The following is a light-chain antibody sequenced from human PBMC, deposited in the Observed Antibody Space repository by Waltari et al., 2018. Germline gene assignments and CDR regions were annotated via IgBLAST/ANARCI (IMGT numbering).Light chain of an antibody. CDR1: ELPRKY. V-gene: IGLV3-10*01. J-gene: IGLJ1*01. CDR3: YSSDSTGLRV. CDR2: EDT. Sequence: SYALTQTPSVSVSPGQTARITCSGHELPRKYAYWFRQKSGQAPRLVIYEDTKRPPGIPERFSGSSLGTVATLTITGAQVDDEADYYCYSSDSTGLRVFGGGTTVVVL.